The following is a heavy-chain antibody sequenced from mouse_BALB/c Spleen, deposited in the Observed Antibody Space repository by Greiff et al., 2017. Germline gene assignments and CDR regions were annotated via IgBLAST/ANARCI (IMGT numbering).Heavy chain of an antibody. V-gene: IGHV5-17*02. Sequence: EVQGVESGGGLVQPGGSRKLSCAASGFTFSSFGMHWVRQAPEKGLEWVAYISSGSSTIYYADTVKGRFTISRDNPKNTLFLHMTSLRSEDTAMYYCATMINPFYYYAMDYWGQGTSVTVSS. CDR2: ISSGSSTI. D-gene: IGHD2-4*01. CDR3: ATMINPFYYYAMDY. J-gene: IGHJ4*01. CDR1: GFTFSSFG.